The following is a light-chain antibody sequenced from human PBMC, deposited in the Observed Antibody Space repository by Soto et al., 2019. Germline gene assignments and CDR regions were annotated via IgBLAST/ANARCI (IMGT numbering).Light chain of an antibody. V-gene: IGKV1-5*03. CDR1: QSIGDW. Sequence: DIQMTQSPSTLSASVGDRVSITCRASQSIGDWLAWYQQKPGKAPKLLIYKASNLQSGVPSRFSGSGSGTDFTLTISSLQPDDFATYSCQHYDSYSPTWTFGQGTKVDIK. CDR2: KAS. J-gene: IGKJ1*01. CDR3: QHYDSYSPTWT.